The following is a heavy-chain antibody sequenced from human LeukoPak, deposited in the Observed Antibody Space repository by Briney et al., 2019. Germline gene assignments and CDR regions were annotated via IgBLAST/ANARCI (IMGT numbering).Heavy chain of an antibody. CDR1: GGSISSGSCY. J-gene: IGHJ6*03. D-gene: IGHD3-9*01. Sequence: SETLSLTCTVSGGSISSGSCYWSWIRQPAGKGLEWIGRIYTSGSTNYNPSLKSRVTISVDTSKTPCSLKLSSVTAADTAVYYCARDGYYDILTGYYYYYMDVWGKGTTVTVSS. V-gene: IGHV4-61*02. CDR3: ARDGYYDILTGYYYYYMDV. CDR2: IYTSGST.